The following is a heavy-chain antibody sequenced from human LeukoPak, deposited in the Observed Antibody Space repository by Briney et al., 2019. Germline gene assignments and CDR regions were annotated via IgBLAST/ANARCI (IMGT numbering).Heavy chain of an antibody. J-gene: IGHJ6*03. D-gene: IGHD1-26*01. Sequence: AASVTVSCKASGYTFSDYYIHWVRQAPGQGLEWMGWINPNSDGRNYAQKFQGRVTMTWDTSMSTAYMALSSLTSDDTAVFFCARTPMGGHFYMDVWGKGTAVIVSS. CDR1: GYTFSDYY. CDR3: ARTPMGGHFYMDV. V-gene: IGHV1-2*02. CDR2: INPNSDGR.